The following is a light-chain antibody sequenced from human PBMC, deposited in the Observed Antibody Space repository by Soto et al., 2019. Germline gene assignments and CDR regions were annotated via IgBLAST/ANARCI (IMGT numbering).Light chain of an antibody. Sequence: DIQMTQSPSTLSASVGDRVTITCRASQSISNWLAWYQQKPGMAPKLLIYDASNLETGVPSRFSGSGSGTEFTLTISSLQPDYFATYYCQQYSSYSPWTFGQGTKVDIK. CDR3: QQYSSYSPWT. CDR2: DAS. CDR1: QSISNW. J-gene: IGKJ1*01. V-gene: IGKV1-5*01.